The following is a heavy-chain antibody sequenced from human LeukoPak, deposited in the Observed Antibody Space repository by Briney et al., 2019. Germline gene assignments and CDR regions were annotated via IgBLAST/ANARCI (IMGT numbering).Heavy chain of an antibody. D-gene: IGHD2-2*01. CDR2: INHSGST. J-gene: IGHJ6*02. Sequence: SETLSLTCAVYGGSFSGYYWSWIRQPPGKGLEWIGEINHSGSTNYNPSLKSRVTISVDTSKNQFSLKLSSGTAADTAVYYCARGDVVVPLDVWGQGTTVTVSS. V-gene: IGHV4-34*01. CDR1: GGSFSGYY. CDR3: ARGDVVVPLDV.